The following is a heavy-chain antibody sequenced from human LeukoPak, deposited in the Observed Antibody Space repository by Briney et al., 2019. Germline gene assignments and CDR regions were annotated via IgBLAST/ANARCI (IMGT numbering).Heavy chain of an antibody. CDR1: GFTFSSYA. CDR3: ARKGSSFDY. CDR2: ISGSGGST. D-gene: IGHD2-15*01. V-gene: IGHV3-23*01. Sequence: GGSLRLSCAASGFTFSSYAMSWVRQAPGKGLEWVSAISGSGGSTYYADSVKGRFTISRDNSKTTLYVQMNSLRAEDTAVYYCARKGSSFDYWGQGTLVTVSS. J-gene: IGHJ4*02.